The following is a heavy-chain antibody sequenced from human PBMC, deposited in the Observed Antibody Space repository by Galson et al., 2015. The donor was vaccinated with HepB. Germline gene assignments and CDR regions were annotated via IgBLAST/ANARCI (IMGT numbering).Heavy chain of an antibody. CDR1: GFTFSSYS. D-gene: IGHD3-22*01. J-gene: IGHJ6*02. CDR2: ISSSSSTI. CDR3: ARCYYYDSSGYPAYSYSYGMDV. Sequence: SLRLSCAASGFTFSSYSMNWVRQAPGKGLEWVSYISSSSSTIYYADSVKGRFTISRDNAKNSLYLQMNSLRAEDTAVYYCARCYYYDSSGYPAYSYSYGMDVWGQGSPVTVSS. V-gene: IGHV3-48*01.